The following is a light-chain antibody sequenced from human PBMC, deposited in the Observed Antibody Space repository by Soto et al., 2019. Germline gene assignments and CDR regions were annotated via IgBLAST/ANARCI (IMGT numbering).Light chain of an antibody. Sequence: QSALTQPPSASGSPGQSVTISCTGTSSDVGGYNYVSWYQQHPGKAPKLMIYEVFKRPSGVPDRFSGSKSGNTASLTVSGLQAEDEADYYCSAYTARSTLVFGGGTQLTVL. J-gene: IGLJ3*02. V-gene: IGLV2-8*01. CDR2: EVF. CDR3: SAYTARSTLV. CDR1: SSDVGGYNY.